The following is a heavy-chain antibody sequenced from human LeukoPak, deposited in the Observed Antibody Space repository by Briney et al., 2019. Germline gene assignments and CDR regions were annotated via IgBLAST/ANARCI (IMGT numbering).Heavy chain of an antibody. CDR1: GGSISSYY. J-gene: IGHJ6*03. CDR2: IYTSGST. CDR3: ARGRGYDILTGYYKDIYYYYYMDV. D-gene: IGHD3-9*01. V-gene: IGHV4-4*07. Sequence: SETLSLTCTVSGGSISSYYWSWIRQPAGKGLEWIGRIYTSGSTNYNPSLKSRVTMSVDTSKNQFSLKLSSVTAADTAVYYCARGRGYDILTGYYKDIYYYYYMDVWGKGTTVTVSS.